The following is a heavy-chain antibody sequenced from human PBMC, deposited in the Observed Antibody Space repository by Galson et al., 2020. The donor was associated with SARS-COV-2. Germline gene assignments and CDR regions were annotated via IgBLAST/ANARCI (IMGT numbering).Heavy chain of an antibody. Sequence: GESLKISCAASGFTFSDHAMHWVRQAPGKGLEWVAQIFFDGSEKYYGDSVRGRFTISGDSSKNTVYLQMNNLRVDDTAVYYCARDGQSSRGWAFDYWGQGTLLTVSS. V-gene: IGHV3-33*01. CDR2: IFFDGSEK. D-gene: IGHD6-19*01. J-gene: IGHJ4*02. CDR3: ARDGQSSRGWAFDY. CDR1: GFTFSDHA.